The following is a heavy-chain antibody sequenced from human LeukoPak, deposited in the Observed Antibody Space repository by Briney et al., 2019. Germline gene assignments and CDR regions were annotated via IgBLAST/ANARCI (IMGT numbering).Heavy chain of an antibody. CDR3: ARRDCSGRSCYLNF. V-gene: IGHV1-46*01. CDR1: GYIFTNHY. J-gene: IGHJ4*02. Sequence: VASAKVSCKASGYIFTNHYIHWVRQAPGQGLEWVGIISPSDGTTKYAQSFQDRVTMARDTSTSAVYVELTGLRSEDTAVYYCARRDCSGRSCYLNFWGQGTLVTVSP. CDR2: ISPSDGTT. D-gene: IGHD2-15*01.